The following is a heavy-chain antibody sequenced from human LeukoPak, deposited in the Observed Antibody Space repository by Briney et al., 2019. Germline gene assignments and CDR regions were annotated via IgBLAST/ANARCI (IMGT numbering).Heavy chain of an antibody. J-gene: IGHJ4*02. CDR3: AGRGGSDSGFDF. V-gene: IGHV5-51*01. CDR1: GYSFTTYW. CDR2: IYPGDSET. Sequence: GESLKISCSGSGYSFTTYWIGWVRQMPGKGLECMGSIYPGDSETRYSPSFQGQVTISADRSISTAYLQWSTLKASDTAMYYCAGRGGSDSGFDFWGQGTLVTVSS. D-gene: IGHD5-12*01.